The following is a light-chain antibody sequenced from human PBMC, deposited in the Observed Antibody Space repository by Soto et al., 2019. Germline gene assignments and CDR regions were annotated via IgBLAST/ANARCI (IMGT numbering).Light chain of an antibody. J-gene: IGKJ2*01. V-gene: IGKV3-20*01. Sequence: EIVLTQSPGTLSLSPGERATLSCRASQSVSSRDLAWYQQKPGQAPRLLIYATSSRAAGIPDRFSGSGSGTDFTLTISRLEPEDFAVYSCQQYDNSPGYTFGQGTKLEIK. CDR3: QQYDNSPGYT. CDR2: ATS. CDR1: QSVSSRD.